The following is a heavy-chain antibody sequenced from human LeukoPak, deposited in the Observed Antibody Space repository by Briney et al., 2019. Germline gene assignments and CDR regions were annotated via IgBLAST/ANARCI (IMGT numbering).Heavy chain of an antibody. Sequence: SETLSLTCTVSGGSISSGDYYWSWIRQPPGKGLEWIGYIYYSGSTYYNPSLKSRVTISVDTSKNQFSLKLSSVTAADTAVYYCAREGTGYCSSTSCPPAGWFDPWGQGTLVTVSS. V-gene: IGHV4-30-4*01. CDR3: AREGTGYCSSTSCPPAGWFDP. D-gene: IGHD2-2*01. CDR1: GGSISSGDYY. CDR2: IYYSGST. J-gene: IGHJ5*02.